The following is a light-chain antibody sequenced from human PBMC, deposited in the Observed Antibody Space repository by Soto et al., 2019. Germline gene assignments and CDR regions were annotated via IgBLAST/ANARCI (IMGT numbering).Light chain of an antibody. J-gene: IGKJ5*01. CDR1: QSLLYRDGYHF. V-gene: IGKV2-28*01. CDR3: MQALHTAIT. Sequence: DIVLTQSPLSLPVTPGEPAAISCRSSQSLLYRDGYHFLDWFLQKPGQSPQLLIYLGSNRASGVPDRFSGSGSGTDFTLRISRVEAEDVGIYYCMQALHTAITSGQGTRLEIK. CDR2: LGS.